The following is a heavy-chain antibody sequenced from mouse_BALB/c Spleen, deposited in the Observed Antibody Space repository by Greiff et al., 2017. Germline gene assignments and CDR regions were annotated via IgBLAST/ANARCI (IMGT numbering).Heavy chain of an antibody. D-gene: IGHD2-4*01. V-gene: IGHV5-6-5*01. J-gene: IGHJ2*01. CDR3: GREVGYDYGY. CDR1: GFTFSSYA. CDR2: ISSGGST. Sequence: EVMLVESGGGLVKPGGSLKLSCAASGFTFSSYAMSWVRQTPEKRLEWVASISSGGSTYYPDSVKGRFTISRDNARNILYLQMSSLRSEDTAMYYCGREVGYDYGYWGQGTTLTVSS.